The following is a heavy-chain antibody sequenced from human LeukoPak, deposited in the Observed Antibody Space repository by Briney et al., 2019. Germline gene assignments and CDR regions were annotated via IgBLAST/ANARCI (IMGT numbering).Heavy chain of an antibody. Sequence: PGGSLRLSCAASEFTFSTYWMSWVRQAPGKGLEWVANIKQDGSEKNYVDSVKGRFSISRDNAKNSLYLQMNSLRAEDTAVYYCANSGSGSYGNFDYWGQGTLVTVSS. V-gene: IGHV3-7*01. CDR3: ANSGSGSYGNFDY. CDR2: IKQDGSEK. J-gene: IGHJ4*02. CDR1: EFTFSTYW. D-gene: IGHD3-10*01.